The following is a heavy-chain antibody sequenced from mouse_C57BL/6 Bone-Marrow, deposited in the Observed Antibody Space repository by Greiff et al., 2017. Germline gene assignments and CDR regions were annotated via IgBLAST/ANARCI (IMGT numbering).Heavy chain of an antibody. CDR2: IDPSDSYT. Sequence: QVQLQQPGAELVMPGASVKLSCKASGYTFTSYWMHWVKQRPGQGLEWIGEIDPSDSYTNYNQKFKGKSTLTVDKSSSTAYMQLSSLTSEDSAVYYCARSIYDGYRAYWGQGTLVTVSA. D-gene: IGHD2-3*01. CDR1: GYTFTSYW. V-gene: IGHV1-69*01. J-gene: IGHJ3*01. CDR3: ARSIYDGYRAY.